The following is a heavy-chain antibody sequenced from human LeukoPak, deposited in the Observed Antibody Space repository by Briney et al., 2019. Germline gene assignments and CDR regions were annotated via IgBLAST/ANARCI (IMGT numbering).Heavy chain of an antibody. Sequence: ASVNLSCKASGYAFTCYYMHWVRQGPGQGLGWMGWINPNSGGKNYAQKYQGRVTMTRDTSISTDYMELSRLRSDDTAVYYGAREVSWYSDAFDIWGQGTMVTVSS. CDR1: GYAFTCYY. CDR2: INPNSGGK. D-gene: IGHD6-13*01. J-gene: IGHJ3*02. CDR3: AREVSWYSDAFDI. V-gene: IGHV1-2*02.